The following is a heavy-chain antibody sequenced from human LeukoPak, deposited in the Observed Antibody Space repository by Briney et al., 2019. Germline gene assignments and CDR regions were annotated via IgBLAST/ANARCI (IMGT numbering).Heavy chain of an antibody. Sequence: GGSLRLSCAASGFAFSSYWMHWVRQAPGKGLVWVSRINSDGSSTSYADSVKGRLTISRDNAKNTLYLQMNSLRVEDTAVYYCARDREDGSELDYWGQGTLVTVSS. D-gene: IGHD6-25*01. V-gene: IGHV3-74*01. CDR3: ARDREDGSELDY. CDR2: INSDGSST. J-gene: IGHJ4*02. CDR1: GFAFSSYW.